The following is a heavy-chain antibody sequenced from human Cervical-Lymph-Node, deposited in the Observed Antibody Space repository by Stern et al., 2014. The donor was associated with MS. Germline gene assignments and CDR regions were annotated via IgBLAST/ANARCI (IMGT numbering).Heavy chain of an antibody. J-gene: IGHJ4*02. CDR1: GHTFNSHA. Sequence: VHLVESGAEVKKPGASMKVSCKASGHTFNSHAITWVRQVPGQGLEWVGWINSYNGNTNYAQKLQGRVTMTSDTSTSTAYMELRSLRFDDTAVYYCATDMGFEAAAHDYWGQGTLVTVSS. V-gene: IGHV1-18*01. CDR3: ATDMGFEAAAHDY. D-gene: IGHD6-13*01. CDR2: INSYNGNT.